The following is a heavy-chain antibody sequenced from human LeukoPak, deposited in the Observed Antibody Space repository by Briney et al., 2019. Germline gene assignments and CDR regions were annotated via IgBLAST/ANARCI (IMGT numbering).Heavy chain of an antibody. J-gene: IGHJ4*02. CDR2: ISGSGDTT. CDR1: EFTFSSYA. V-gene: IGHV3-23*01. D-gene: IGHD6-19*01. CDR3: ARRSVAGYFDY. Sequence: GGSLRLSCAASEFTFSSYAMRWVRRAPGKGLEWVSAISGSGDTTYYADSVKGRFTISRDNSKNTVYLQMNSLRAEDTAVYYCARRSVAGYFDYWGQGTLVTVSS.